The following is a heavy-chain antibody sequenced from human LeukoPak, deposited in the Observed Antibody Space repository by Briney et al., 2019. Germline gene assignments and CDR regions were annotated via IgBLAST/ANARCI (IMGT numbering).Heavy chain of an antibody. J-gene: IGHJ6*03. Sequence: SETLSLTCTVSGGSISSSSYYWGWIRQPPGKGLEWIGSIYYSGSTYYNPSLKSRVTISVDTSKNQFSLKLGSVTAADTAVYYCARVTYSYGPYYYYYMDVWGKGTTVTVSS. V-gene: IGHV4-39*07. CDR1: GGSISSSSYY. CDR3: ARVTYSYGPYYYYYMDV. CDR2: IYYSGST. D-gene: IGHD5-18*01.